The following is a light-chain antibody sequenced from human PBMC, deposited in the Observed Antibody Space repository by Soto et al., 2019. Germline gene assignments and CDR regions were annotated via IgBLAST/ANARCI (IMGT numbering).Light chain of an antibody. V-gene: IGLV1-40*01. CDR1: SSNIGAGYE. J-gene: IGLJ1*01. Sequence: QSVLTQPPSVSGAPGQRVTISCIGGSSNIGAGYEVHWYQQLPGAAPKLLIYRNKNRPSGVPDRFSGSKSGTSASLAITGLQAEDEADYYCQSYDSGLSASYVFGTGTKLTVL. CDR3: QSYDSGLSASYV. CDR2: RNK.